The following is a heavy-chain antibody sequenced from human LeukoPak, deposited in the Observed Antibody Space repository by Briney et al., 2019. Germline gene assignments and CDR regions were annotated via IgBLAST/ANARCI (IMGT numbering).Heavy chain of an antibody. CDR1: GGSISSYY. J-gene: IGHJ6*03. V-gene: IGHV4-4*07. Sequence: PSETLSLTCTVSGGSISSYYWSWIRQPAGKGLEWIGRIYTSGSTNYNPSLKSRVTMSVDTSKNQFSLKLTSVTAADTAVYYCARAVFYGSGSYSPGHYYYYYMDVWGKGTTVTISS. D-gene: IGHD3-10*01. CDR2: IYTSGST. CDR3: ARAVFYGSGSYSPGHYYYYYMDV.